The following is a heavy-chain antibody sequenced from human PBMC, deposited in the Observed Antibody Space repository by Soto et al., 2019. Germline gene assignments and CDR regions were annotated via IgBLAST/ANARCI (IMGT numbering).Heavy chain of an antibody. D-gene: IGHD3-9*01. Sequence: GGSLRLSCAASGFTFDDYAMHWVRQAPGKGLEWVSLISWDGGSTYYADSVKGRFTISRDNSKNSLYLQMNSLRAEDTALYYCAKERAYFDWNWFDPWGQGTLVTVSS. CDR3: AKERAYFDWNWFDP. V-gene: IGHV3-43D*04. CDR2: ISWDGGST. CDR1: GFTFDDYA. J-gene: IGHJ5*02.